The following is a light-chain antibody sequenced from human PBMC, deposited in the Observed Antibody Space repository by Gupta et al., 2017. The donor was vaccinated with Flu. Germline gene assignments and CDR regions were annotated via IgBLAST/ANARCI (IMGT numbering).Light chain of an antibody. CDR2: DAS. CDR1: QDISNY. V-gene: IGKV1-33*01. Sequence: SVGDRVTITCQASQDISNYLNWYQQKPGKAPKLLIYDASNLETGVPSRFSGSGSGTDFTFTISSLQPEDIATYYCQQYDNLWTFGQGTKVEIK. CDR3: QQYDNLWT. J-gene: IGKJ1*01.